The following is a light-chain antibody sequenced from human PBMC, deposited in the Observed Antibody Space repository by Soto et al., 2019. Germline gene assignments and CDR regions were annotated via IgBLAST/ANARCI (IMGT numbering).Light chain of an antibody. J-gene: IGLJ2*01. V-gene: IGLV1-40*01. CDR2: NTN. CDR3: QSYDNSLSGSEI. Sequence: QSVLTQPPSVSGAPGLRVTISCTGSTSNIGAGYDVHWYQQVPGTAPKLLIFNTNNRPSGVPDRFSGSKSGTSASLAITGLQAEDEADYYCQSYDNSLSGSEIFGGGTQLTVL. CDR1: TSNIGAGYD.